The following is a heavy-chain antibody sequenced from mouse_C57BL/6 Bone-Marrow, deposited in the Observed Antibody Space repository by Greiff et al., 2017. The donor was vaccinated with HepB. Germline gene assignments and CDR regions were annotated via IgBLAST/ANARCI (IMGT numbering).Heavy chain of an antibody. D-gene: IGHD1-1*01. CDR1: GYTFTDYY. Sequence: VQLKQSGPELVKPGASVKISCKASGYTFTDYYMNWVKQSHGKSLEWIGDINPNNGGTSYNQKFKGKATLTVDKSSSTAYMELRSLTSEDSAVYYCAMVTTVVARGPYWGQGTTLTVSS. V-gene: IGHV1-26*01. CDR2: INPNNGGT. J-gene: IGHJ2*01. CDR3: AMVTTVVARGPY.